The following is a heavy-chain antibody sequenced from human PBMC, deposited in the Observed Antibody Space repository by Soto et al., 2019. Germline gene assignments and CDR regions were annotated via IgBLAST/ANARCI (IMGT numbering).Heavy chain of an antibody. J-gene: IGHJ6*02. V-gene: IGHV4-59*01. CDR2: IYYSGST. D-gene: IGHD4-17*01. Sequence: SETLSLTCTVSGGSISSYYWSWIRQPPGKGLEWIGYIYYSGSTNYNPSLKSRVTISVDTSKNQFSLKLSSVTAADTAVYYCARNRRATVTTFATYYYYYGMDVWGQGTTVTVSS. CDR1: GGSISSYY. CDR3: ARNRRATVTTFATYYYYYGMDV.